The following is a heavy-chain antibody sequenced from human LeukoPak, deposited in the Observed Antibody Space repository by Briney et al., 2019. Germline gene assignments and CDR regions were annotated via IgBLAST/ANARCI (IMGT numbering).Heavy chain of an antibody. Sequence: GSLRLSCAAPGFTFSSYGMHWVRQAPGKGLEWVAFIRYDGSNKYYADSVKGRFTISRDNSKNTLYLQMNSLRAEDTAVYYCAKDDGYYYYYMDVWGKGTTVSVSS. CDR1: GFTFSSYG. V-gene: IGHV3-30*02. CDR2: IRYDGSNK. CDR3: AKDDGYYYYYMDV. J-gene: IGHJ6*03.